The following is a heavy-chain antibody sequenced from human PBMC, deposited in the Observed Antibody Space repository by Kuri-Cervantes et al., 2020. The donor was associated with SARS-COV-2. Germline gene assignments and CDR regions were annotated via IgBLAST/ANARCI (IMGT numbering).Heavy chain of an antibody. D-gene: IGHD3-10*01. J-gene: IGHJ4*02. CDR3: ASVPYGSGSYAYYFDY. V-gene: IGHV4-38-2*01. CDR2: IYHSGST. CDR1: GYSISSGYY. Sequence: QTLSLTCAVSGYSISSGYYWGWIRQPPGKGLEWIGSIYHSGSTYYNPSLKSRVTISVDTSKNQFSLKLSSVTAADTAVYYCASVPYGSGSYAYYFDYWGQGTLVTVSS.